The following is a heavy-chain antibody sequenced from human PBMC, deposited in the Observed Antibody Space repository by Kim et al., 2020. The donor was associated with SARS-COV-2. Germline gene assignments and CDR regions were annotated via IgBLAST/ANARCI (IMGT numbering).Heavy chain of an antibody. CDR3: ARGGWGSIAVAGEPPSNPRGSSYYFDY. CDR2: INHSGST. V-gene: IGHV4-34*01. Sequence: SETLSLTCAVYGGSFSGYYWSWIRQPPGKGLEWIGEINHSGSTNYNPSLKSRVTISVDTSKNQFSLKLSSVTAADTAVYYCARGGWGSIAVAGEPPSNPRGSSYYFDYWGQGTLVTVSS. J-gene: IGHJ4*02. CDR1: GGSFSGYY. D-gene: IGHD6-19*01.